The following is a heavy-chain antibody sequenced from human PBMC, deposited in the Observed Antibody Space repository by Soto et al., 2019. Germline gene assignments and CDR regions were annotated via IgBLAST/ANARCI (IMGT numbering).Heavy chain of an antibody. Sequence: QVQLVESGGGVVQPGRSLRLSCAASGFTFSSYGMHWVRQAPGKGLEWVAVIWYDGSNKYYADSVKGRFTISRDNSKNTLYLQMNSLRAEDTAVYYCARELGSVWYFDLWGRGTLVTVSS. D-gene: IGHD7-27*01. CDR1: GFTFSSYG. CDR2: IWYDGSNK. J-gene: IGHJ2*01. V-gene: IGHV3-33*01. CDR3: ARELGSVWYFDL.